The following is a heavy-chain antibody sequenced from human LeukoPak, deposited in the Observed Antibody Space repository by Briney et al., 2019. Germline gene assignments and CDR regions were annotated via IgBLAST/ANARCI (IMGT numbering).Heavy chain of an antibody. CDR1: GGSISSSNYY. CDR2: IYYSGST. Sequence: SETLSLTCTVSGGSISSSNYYWGWIRQPPGKGLEWIGSIYYSGSTYYNPSLKSRVTIFVDTSKNQFSLKLSSVTAADTAVYYCARRATYCSSGSCYLYYFDYWGQGTLVTVSS. V-gene: IGHV4-39*01. D-gene: IGHD2-15*01. CDR3: ARRATYCSSGSCYLYYFDY. J-gene: IGHJ4*02.